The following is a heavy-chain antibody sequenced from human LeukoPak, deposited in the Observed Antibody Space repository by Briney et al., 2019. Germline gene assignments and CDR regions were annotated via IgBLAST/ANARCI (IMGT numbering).Heavy chain of an antibody. CDR2: TYYRSKWYN. V-gene: IGHV6-1*01. CDR1: GDSVSSNSAA. J-gene: IGHJ4*02. D-gene: IGHD1-26*01. CDR3: ARAPQSGSYPDYYFDY. Sequence: SQTLSLTFAISGDSVSSNSAAWNWIRQSPSRGLEWLGRTYYRSKWYNDYAVSVKSRITINPDTSKNQFSLQLNSVTPEDTAVYYCARAPQSGSYPDYYFDYWGQGTLVTVSS.